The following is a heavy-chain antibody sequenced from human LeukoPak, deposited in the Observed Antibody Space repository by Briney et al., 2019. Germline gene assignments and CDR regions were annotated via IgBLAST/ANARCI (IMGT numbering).Heavy chain of an antibody. CDR2: ISWNSGSI. Sequence: PGGPLRLSCAASGFTFDDYAMHWVRQAPGKGLEWVSGISWNSGSIGYADSVKGRFTISRDNAKNSLYLQMNSLRAEDTAVYYCARDHRGVRDYFDYWGQGTLVTVSS. D-gene: IGHD3-10*01. J-gene: IGHJ4*02. V-gene: IGHV3-9*01. CDR1: GFTFDDYA. CDR3: ARDHRGVRDYFDY.